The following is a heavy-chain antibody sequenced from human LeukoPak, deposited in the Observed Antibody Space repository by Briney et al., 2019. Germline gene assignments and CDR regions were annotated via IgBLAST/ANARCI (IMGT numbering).Heavy chain of an antibody. CDR1: GYSFTSYW. V-gene: IGHV5-51*01. J-gene: IGHJ3*02. CDR3: ASDSHPYYYDSSGYYHHAFDI. CDR2: IYPCDSDT. D-gene: IGHD3-22*01. Sequence: ESLKISCKGSGYSFTSYWIGWVRQMPGKGLEWMGIIYPCDSDTRYSPSFQGQVTISADKSISTAYLQWSSLKASDTAMYYCASDSHPYYYDSSGYYHHAFDIWGQGTMVTVSS.